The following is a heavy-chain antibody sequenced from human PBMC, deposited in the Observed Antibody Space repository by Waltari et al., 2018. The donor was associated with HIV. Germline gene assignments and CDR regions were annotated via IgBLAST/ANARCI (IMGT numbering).Heavy chain of an antibody. CDR3: ARTNRVCAFDI. D-gene: IGHD3-10*01. Sequence: QVQLQQWGAGLLKPSETLSLTCAVYGGSFSGYYWSWIRQPPGKGLELIGEINHSGSTNYNPSLKSRVTISVDTSKNQFSLKLSSVTAADTAVYYCARTNRVCAFDIWGQGTMVTVSS. CDR2: INHSGST. J-gene: IGHJ3*02. CDR1: GGSFSGYY. V-gene: IGHV4-34*01.